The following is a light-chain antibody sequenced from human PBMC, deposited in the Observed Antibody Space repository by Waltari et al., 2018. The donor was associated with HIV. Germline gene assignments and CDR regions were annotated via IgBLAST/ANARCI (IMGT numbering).Light chain of an antibody. J-gene: IGLJ3*02. V-gene: IGLV1-44*01. CDR2: RDN. CDR1: TSNIGSNN. Sequence: QSVLTQPPSVSGTPGQRVTISCSGSTSNIGSNNVYWYQQLPETAPKLLIYRDNQRPSGVSNRFSGSKSVNTASLTISGLQAEDEADYYCSSYTTRSTPDPNWVFGGGTKLTVL. CDR3: SSYTTRSTPDPNWV.